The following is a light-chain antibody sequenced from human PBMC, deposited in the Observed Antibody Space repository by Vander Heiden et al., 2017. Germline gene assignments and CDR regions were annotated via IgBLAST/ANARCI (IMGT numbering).Light chain of an antibody. CDR1: SSDLGGSNY. Sequence: QSALTQPPSASGSPGQSVTISCTATSSDLGGSNYVPWYQQHPGKAPKLLIYEVTKRPSGVPDRFSGSKSGNTASLTVSGLQAEDEADYYCTSYAGSIFYVFGTGTKVTVL. CDR3: TSYAGSIFYV. V-gene: IGLV2-8*01. CDR2: EVT. J-gene: IGLJ1*01.